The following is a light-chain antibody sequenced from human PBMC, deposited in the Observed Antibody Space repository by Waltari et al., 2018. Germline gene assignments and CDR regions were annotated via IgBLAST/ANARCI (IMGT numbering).Light chain of an antibody. CDR3: ASYTSANTVL. V-gene: IGLV2-14*03. Sequence: QSGLTQPASVSGSPGQSITISCTGTRSDIGYYNFVSWYQQHPGQAPKLVIFDVSSGPSGVSHRFSGSKSGNTASLTISGLQAEDEAAYYCASYTSANTVLFGGGTKVTVL. CDR2: DVS. CDR1: RSDIGYYNF. J-gene: IGLJ2*01.